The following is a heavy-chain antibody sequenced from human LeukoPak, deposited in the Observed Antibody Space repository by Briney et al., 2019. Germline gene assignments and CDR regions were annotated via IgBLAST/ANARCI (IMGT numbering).Heavy chain of an antibody. J-gene: IGHJ5*02. D-gene: IGHD1-7*01. CDR3: ARAKLGLRYDWFDP. V-gene: IGHV3-33*01. Sequence: GRSLRLSCAASGFTFSSYGMHWVRQAPGKGLEWVAVIWYDGSNKYYADSVKGRFTISRDNSKNTLYLQMNSLRAEDTAVYYCARAKLGLRYDWFDPWGQGTLVTVSS. CDR2: IWYDGSNK. CDR1: GFTFSSYG.